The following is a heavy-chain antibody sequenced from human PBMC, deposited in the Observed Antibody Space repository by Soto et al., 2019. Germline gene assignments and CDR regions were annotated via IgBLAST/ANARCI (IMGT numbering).Heavy chain of an antibody. CDR3: ARLGGIAVAVTGEFDY. D-gene: IGHD6-19*01. J-gene: IGHJ4*02. V-gene: IGHV4-39*01. CDR2: IYYSGST. CDR1: GGSISSSSYY. Sequence: SETLSLTCTVSGGSISSSSYYWGWIRQPPGKGLEWIGSIYYSGSTYYNPSLKSRVTISVDTSKNQFSLKLSFVTAADTAVYYCARLGGIAVAVTGEFDYWGQGTLVTVSS.